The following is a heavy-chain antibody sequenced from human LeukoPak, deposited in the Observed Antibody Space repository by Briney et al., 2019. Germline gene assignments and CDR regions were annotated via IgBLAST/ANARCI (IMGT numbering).Heavy chain of an antibody. CDR2: IYPGDSDT. Sequence: GESLKISCKGSGYSFTSYWIGWVRQMPGKGLEWMGIIYPGDSDTRYSPSFQGQVTISADKSISTAYLQRSSLKASDTAMYYCAGCSSTSHDAFDIWGQGTMVTVSS. J-gene: IGHJ3*02. CDR1: GYSFTSYW. D-gene: IGHD2-2*01. V-gene: IGHV5-51*01. CDR3: AGCSSTSHDAFDI.